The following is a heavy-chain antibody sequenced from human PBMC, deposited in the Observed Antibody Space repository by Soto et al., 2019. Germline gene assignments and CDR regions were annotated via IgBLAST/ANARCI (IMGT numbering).Heavy chain of an antibody. V-gene: IGHV1-8*01. J-gene: IGHJ6*03. CDR3: AGCPEFCSGYAYYYYYYYMDD. CDR2: MNANSGNT. CDR1: GYTFTSYD. Sequence: QVQLVQSGAEVKKPGASVKVSCKASGYTFTSYDINWVRQATGQGLEWMGWMNANSGNTGYAQKFQGRVTMTRHTSRSTSSMELSRLRSEDTAVYYCAGCPEFCSGYAYYYYYYYMDDWCKGTTVTVSS. D-gene: IGHD3-3*01.